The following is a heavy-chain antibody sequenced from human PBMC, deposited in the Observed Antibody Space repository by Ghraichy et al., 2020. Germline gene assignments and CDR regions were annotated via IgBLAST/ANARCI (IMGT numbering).Heavy chain of an antibody. CDR2: ISSSGGST. V-gene: IGHV3-23*01. Sequence: GGSLRLSCAASGFTFSSYAMNWVRQAPGKGLEWVTGISSSGGSTYYADSVKGRFTISRDNSKNTLYLQMNSLRAEDTAVYYCAKVPTRGAVVTPFDPWGQGTLVTVSS. J-gene: IGHJ5*02. CDR3: AKVPTRGAVVTPFDP. CDR1: GFTFSSYA. D-gene: IGHD4-23*01.